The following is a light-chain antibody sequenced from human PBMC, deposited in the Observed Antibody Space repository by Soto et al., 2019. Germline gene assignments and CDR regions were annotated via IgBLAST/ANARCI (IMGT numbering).Light chain of an antibody. CDR1: SSNIGTNT. J-gene: IGLJ2*01. CDR3: ATWDDSLNGVV. CDR2: SND. Sequence: QSVLTQPPSASGTPGQRVSISCSGGSSNIGTNTVNWYQHLPGTAPKLLIFSNDERPSGVPDRFSGSKSGTSASLAISGLQSDDEADYDCATWDDSLNGVVFGGGTKVTVL. V-gene: IGLV1-44*01.